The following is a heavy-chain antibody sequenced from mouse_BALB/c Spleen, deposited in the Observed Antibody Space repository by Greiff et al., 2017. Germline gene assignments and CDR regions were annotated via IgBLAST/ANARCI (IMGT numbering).Heavy chain of an antibody. CDR1: GYTFTSYW. Sequence: QVQLQQPGAELVKPGASVKLSCKASGYTFTSYWMHWVKQRPGQGLEWIGEINPSNGRTNYNEKFKSKATLTVDKSSSTAYMQLSSLTSEDSAVYYCARPARGMDYWGQGTSVTVSS. D-gene: IGHD3-1*01. CDR2: INPSNGRT. J-gene: IGHJ4*01. V-gene: IGHV1S81*02. CDR3: ARPARGMDY.